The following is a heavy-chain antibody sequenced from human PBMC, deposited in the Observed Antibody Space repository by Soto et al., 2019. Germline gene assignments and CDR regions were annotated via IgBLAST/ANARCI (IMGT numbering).Heavy chain of an antibody. J-gene: IGHJ6*02. CDR1: GGSISNGDYY. D-gene: IGHD2-2*01. V-gene: IGHV4-30-4*01. CDR2: LYYSGTT. CDR3: ASICSSTSCYRYGYYYGLDV. Sequence: SETQSLTCTVSGGSISNGDYYWSWIRQPPGKGLEWIGYLYYSGTTYYNPSLKSRVTISVDTSKNQFSLKLNSVTAADTALYYCASICSSTSCYRYGYYYGLDVWGQGTTVTVSS.